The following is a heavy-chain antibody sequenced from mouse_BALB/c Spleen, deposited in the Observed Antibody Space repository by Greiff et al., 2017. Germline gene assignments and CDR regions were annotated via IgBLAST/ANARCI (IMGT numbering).Heavy chain of an antibody. V-gene: IGHV1-87*01. CDR1: GYTFTSYW. J-gene: IGHJ4*01. D-gene: IGHD2-3*01. Sequence: VQLQQSGPELVKPGASVKLSCTASGYTFTSYWMQWVNQRPGQGLEWIGAICPGDGDTRYTQKFKGKATLTADKSSSTAYMQLSSLASEDSAVYYCARGCDGYSLGNYAMDYWGQGTSVTVSS. CDR2: ICPGDGDT. CDR3: ARGCDGYSLGNYAMDY.